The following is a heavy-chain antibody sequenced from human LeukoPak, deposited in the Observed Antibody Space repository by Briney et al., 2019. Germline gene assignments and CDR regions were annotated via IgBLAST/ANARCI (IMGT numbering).Heavy chain of an antibody. Sequence: ASVKVSCKASGYTFTSYDINWVRQATGQGLEWMGWVNPNSGNTGYAQKFQGRVTMTRNTSISTAYMELSSLRSEDTAVYYCARGPQYYYDSSGYFEDYWGQGTLVTVSS. CDR1: GYTFTSYD. V-gene: IGHV1-8*01. J-gene: IGHJ4*02. CDR3: ARGPQYYYDSSGYFEDY. CDR2: VNPNSGNT. D-gene: IGHD3-22*01.